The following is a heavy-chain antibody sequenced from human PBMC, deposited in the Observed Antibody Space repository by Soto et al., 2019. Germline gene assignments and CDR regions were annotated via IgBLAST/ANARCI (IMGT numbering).Heavy chain of an antibody. CDR2: ISAYNGNT. CDR3: ARDSRLGYCTNGVCRNFYGMDV. Sequence: ASVKVSCTASGYTFTSYGISWVRQAPGQGLEWMGWISAYNGNTNYAQKLQGRVTMTTDTSTSTAYMELRSLRSDDTAVYYCARDSRLGYCTNGVCRNFYGMDVWGQGTTVTVSS. V-gene: IGHV1-18*01. J-gene: IGHJ6*02. CDR1: GYTFTSYG. D-gene: IGHD2-8*01.